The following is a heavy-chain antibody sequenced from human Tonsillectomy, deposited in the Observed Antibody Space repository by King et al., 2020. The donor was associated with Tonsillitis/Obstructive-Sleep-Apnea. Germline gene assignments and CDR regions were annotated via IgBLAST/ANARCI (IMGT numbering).Heavy chain of an antibody. V-gene: IGHV3-30*04. D-gene: IGHD2-2*01. Sequence: VQLVESGGGVVQPGRSLRLSCAASGFTFSSYAMHWVRQAPGKGLEWVAVISYDGSNKYYADSVKGRFTISRDNSKNTLYLQMNSLRAEDTAVYYCARDEAVPAAMGNYYYSGMDVWGQGTTVTVSS. CDR1: GFTFSSYA. J-gene: IGHJ6*02. CDR3: ARDEAVPAAMGNYYYSGMDV. CDR2: ISYDGSNK.